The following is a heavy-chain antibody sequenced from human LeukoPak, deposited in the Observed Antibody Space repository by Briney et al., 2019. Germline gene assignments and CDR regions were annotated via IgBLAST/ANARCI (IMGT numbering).Heavy chain of an antibody. J-gene: IGHJ4*02. V-gene: IGHV3-9*03. CDR2: ITCDCGNI. D-gene: IGHD3-3*01. Sequence: GGSLRLSCVTSGFTFGDYTMHWVRQVPGKGLEWLSGITCDCGNIAYADAVKGRFTISRDNAKSSLYLQMNSLRNEDMAFYFCAKGYTFHGVAHDSGYFDYWGQGTLVTVSS. CDR3: AKGYTFHGVAHDSGYFDY. CDR1: GFTFGDYT.